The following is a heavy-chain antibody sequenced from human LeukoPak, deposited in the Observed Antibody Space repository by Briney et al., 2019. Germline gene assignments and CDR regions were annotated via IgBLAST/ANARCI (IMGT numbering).Heavy chain of an antibody. Sequence: PSETLSLTCTVSGGSISTYYWSWVRQPPGKGLEWIGYVYYSGSTEYNPSLKSRVIISIDTSKIQFSLQLNSMTAADTAVYYCARGRDFWSGYSFDYWGQGTLATVSS. CDR2: VYYSGST. CDR3: ARGRDFWSGYSFDY. J-gene: IGHJ4*02. V-gene: IGHV4-59*01. CDR1: GGSISTYY. D-gene: IGHD3-3*01.